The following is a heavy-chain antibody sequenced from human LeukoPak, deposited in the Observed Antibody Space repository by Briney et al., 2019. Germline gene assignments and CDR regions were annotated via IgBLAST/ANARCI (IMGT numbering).Heavy chain of an antibody. CDR2: IYYSGST. CDR3: ARHRVFDWLSPLHY. V-gene: IGHV4-34*01. D-gene: IGHD3-9*01. CDR1: GGSFSGYY. J-gene: IGHJ4*02. Sequence: KPSETLALTCAVYGGSFSGYYWGWIRQPPGKGLEWIGGIYYSGSTYYNPSLKSRVTISVDTSKNQFSLKLSSVTAADTAVYYCARHRVFDWLSPLHYWGQGTLVTVSS.